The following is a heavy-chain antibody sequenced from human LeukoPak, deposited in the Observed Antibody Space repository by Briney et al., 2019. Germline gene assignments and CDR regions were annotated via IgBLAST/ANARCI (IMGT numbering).Heavy chain of an antibody. Sequence: GGSLRLSCAASGFTFSDYSMNWVRQAPGKGLECVSYITSDRKTTWYADSVKGRFTISRDNAKNSLYLQMNSLRADDTAVYYCARGEDNADEYLREDYWGQGILVTVSS. CDR2: ITSDRKTT. CDR3: ARGEDNADEYLREDY. CDR1: GFTFSDYS. J-gene: IGHJ4*02. D-gene: IGHD3-16*01. V-gene: IGHV3-48*01.